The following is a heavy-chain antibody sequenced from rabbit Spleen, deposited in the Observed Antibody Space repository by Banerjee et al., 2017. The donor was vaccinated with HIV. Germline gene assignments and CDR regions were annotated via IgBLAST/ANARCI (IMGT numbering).Heavy chain of an antibody. D-gene: IGHD1-1*01. Sequence: QSLEESGGDLVKPGASLTLTCTASGVSFSANSYICWVRQAPGKGLEWIACIYAGSSGFTYFASWAKGRFTISKTSSTTVTLQMTSLTAADTATYFCARDTSSSFSSYGMDLWGPGHPRHRL. V-gene: IGHV1S40*01. J-gene: IGHJ6*01. CDR1: GVSFSANSY. CDR3: ARDTSSSFSSYGMDL. CDR2: IYAGSSGFT.